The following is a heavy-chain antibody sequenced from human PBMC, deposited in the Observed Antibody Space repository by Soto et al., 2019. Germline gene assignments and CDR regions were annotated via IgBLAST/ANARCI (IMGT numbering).Heavy chain of an antibody. Sequence: SETLSLTCTVSGGSISSGDYYWSWIRQPPGKGLEWIGYIYYSGSTYYNPSLKSRVTISVDTSKNQFSLKLSSVTAADTAVYYCARDLGTIYFDYWGQGTLVTVSS. CDR1: GGSISSGDYY. V-gene: IGHV4-30-4*01. CDR2: IYYSGST. J-gene: IGHJ4*02. D-gene: IGHD1-7*01. CDR3: ARDLGTIYFDY.